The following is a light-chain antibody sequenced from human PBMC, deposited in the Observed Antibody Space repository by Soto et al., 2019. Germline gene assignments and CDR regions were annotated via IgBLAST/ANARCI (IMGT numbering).Light chain of an antibody. J-gene: IGKJ2*01. V-gene: IGKV2-24*01. Sequence: DIVMTQTPLLPVTLGQPASISCRASQSLVHSDGKTYLSWLQQRPGQPPRLLISKISNRFSGVPDRFSGSGAGTVFTLKISRVEAEDVGVYYCMHATQFPYTFGQGTKLEIK. CDR1: QSLVHSDGKTY. CDR3: MHATQFPYT. CDR2: KIS.